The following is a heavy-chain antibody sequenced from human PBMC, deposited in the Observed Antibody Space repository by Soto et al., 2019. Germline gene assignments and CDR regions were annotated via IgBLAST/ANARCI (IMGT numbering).Heavy chain of an antibody. J-gene: IGHJ6*02. Sequence: SVKVSCKASGGTFSSYAISWVRQAPGQGLEWMGGIIPIFGTANYAQKFQGRVTITADESTSTAYMELSSLRSEDTAVYYCARDPRYYDILTGYQDYYYGTDVSGQ. D-gene: IGHD3-9*01. CDR3: ARDPRYYDILTGYQDYYYGTDV. V-gene: IGHV1-69*13. CDR2: IIPIFGTA. CDR1: GGTFSSYA.